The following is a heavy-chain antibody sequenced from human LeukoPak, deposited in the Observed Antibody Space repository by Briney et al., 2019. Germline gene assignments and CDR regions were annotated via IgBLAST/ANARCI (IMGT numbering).Heavy chain of an antibody. V-gene: IGHV1-69*13. CDR3: ARDRYYGSGSSSPISYYYYYMDV. J-gene: IGHJ6*03. D-gene: IGHD3-10*01. CDR2: IIPIFGTA. Sequence: SVKVSCKASGGTFSSYAISWVRRAPGQGLEWMGGIIPIFGTANYAQKFQGRVTITADESTSTAYMELSSLRSEDTAVYYCARDRYYGSGSSSPISYYYYYMDVWGKGTTVTISS. CDR1: GGTFSSYA.